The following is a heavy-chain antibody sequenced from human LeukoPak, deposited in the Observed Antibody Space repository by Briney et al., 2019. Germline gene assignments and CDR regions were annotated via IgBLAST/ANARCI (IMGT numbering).Heavy chain of an antibody. CDR2: ISGSGGST. D-gene: IGHD6-6*01. Sequence: PGGSLRLSCAASGFTFSSYAMSGVRQAPGKGLEWVSAISGSGGSTYYADSVKGRFTISRDNSKNTLYLQMNSLRAEDTAVYYCAKGNTAIAARGGGFDYWGQGTLVTVSS. CDR1: GFTFSSYA. CDR3: AKGNTAIAARGGGFDY. J-gene: IGHJ4*02. V-gene: IGHV3-23*01.